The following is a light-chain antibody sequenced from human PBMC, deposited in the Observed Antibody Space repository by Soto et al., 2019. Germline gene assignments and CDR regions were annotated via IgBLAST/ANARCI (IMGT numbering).Light chain of an antibody. V-gene: IGKV3-20*01. CDR2: GSS. CDR1: QSVNSNY. CDR3: QQYGSSLFT. J-gene: IGKJ3*01. Sequence: EIVLTQSLGILSLSPGERATLSCRASQSVNSNYLAWYQQKPGQAPRLLIYGSSSRATGIPDRFSGGGSGTDFTLTISRLEPEDFAVYYCQQYGSSLFTFGPGTKVDFK.